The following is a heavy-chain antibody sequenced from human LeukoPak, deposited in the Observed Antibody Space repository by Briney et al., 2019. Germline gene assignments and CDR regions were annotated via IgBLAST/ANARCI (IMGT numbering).Heavy chain of an antibody. Sequence: GGSLGLSCAASGFTFDDYAMHWVRQAPGKGLEWVAGINWNSGSIGYADSVKGRFTISRDNAKKSLYLQMNSLRAEDTALYYCAKDISPTGIAAFDYWGQGTLVTVSS. CDR2: INWNSGSI. CDR3: AKDISPTGIAAFDY. CDR1: GFTFDDYA. V-gene: IGHV3-9*01. J-gene: IGHJ4*02. D-gene: IGHD6-13*01.